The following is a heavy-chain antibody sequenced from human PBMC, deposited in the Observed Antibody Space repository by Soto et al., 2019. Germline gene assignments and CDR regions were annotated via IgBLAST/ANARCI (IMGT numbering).Heavy chain of an antibody. CDR1: GGTFSSYA. Sequence: SVKVSCKASGGTFSSYAISWVREAPGHGLEWMGGIISLFGTANYAQKFQGRVTITADESTSTAYMELSSLRAEDTAVYYCASWGDYYDISMLGYWGQGTLVTVSS. D-gene: IGHD3-22*01. CDR2: IISLFGTA. J-gene: IGHJ4*02. CDR3: ASWGDYYDISMLGY. V-gene: IGHV1-69*13.